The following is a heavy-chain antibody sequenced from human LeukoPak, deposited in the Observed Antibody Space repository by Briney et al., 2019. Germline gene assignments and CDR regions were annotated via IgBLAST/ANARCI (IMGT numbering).Heavy chain of an antibody. J-gene: IGHJ5*02. D-gene: IGHD2-2*01. V-gene: IGHV4-4*07. CDR3: ARNVVVPAATILNWFDP. CDR1: GGSIXSYY. CDR2: IYTSGST. Sequence: EXLSLTXXXSGGSIXSYYWSWIRQPAGKGLEWIGRIYTSGSTNYNPSLKSRVTMSVDTSKNQFSLKLSSVTAADTAVYYCARNVVVPAATILNWFDPWGQGTLVTVSS.